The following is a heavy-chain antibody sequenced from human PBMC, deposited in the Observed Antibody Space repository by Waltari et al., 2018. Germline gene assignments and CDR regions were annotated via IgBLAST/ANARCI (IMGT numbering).Heavy chain of an antibody. V-gene: IGHV3-7*01. CDR3: SRRLDA. Sequence: VQLVVSGAGLVQPGGSLRVSCAAAGFPCCSSWMDWVRQAPGKGLEWVANIKEDGSEKYYVDSVKGRFIISRDNAKNSLYLQMTSLRVEDTAVYYCSRRLDAWGQGTTVTVSS. J-gene: IGHJ6*02. CDR2: IKEDGSEK. CDR1: GFPCCSSW.